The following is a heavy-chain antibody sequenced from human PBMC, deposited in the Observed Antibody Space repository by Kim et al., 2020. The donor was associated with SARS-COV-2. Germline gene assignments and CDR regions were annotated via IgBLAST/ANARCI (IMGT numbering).Heavy chain of an antibody. CDR3: ARDSVRSQGDYEVSERYYSYGMDV. V-gene: IGHV3-21*01. CDR1: GFTFSSYS. Sequence: GGSLRLSCAASGFTFSSYSMNWVRQAPGKGLEWVSSISSSSSYIYYADSVKGRFTISRDNAKNSLYLQMNSLRAEDTAVYYCARDSVRSQGDYEVSERYYSYGMDVWGQGTTVTVSS. CDR2: ISSSSSYI. D-gene: IGHD4-17*01. J-gene: IGHJ6*02.